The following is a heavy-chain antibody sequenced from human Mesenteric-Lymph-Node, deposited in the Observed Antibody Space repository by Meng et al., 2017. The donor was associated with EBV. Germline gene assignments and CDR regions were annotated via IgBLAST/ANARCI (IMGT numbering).Heavy chain of an antibody. J-gene: IGHJ4*02. CDR3: ARGRGGLSDYGDYFFF. CDR1: GFTFSDYY. V-gene: IGHV3-11*01. Sequence: QVQLVESGGGVVMPGGSLRLAGAASGFTFSDYYMNWIRQAPGKGLEWVSYISYSGSTMYYADSVKGRFTISRDNAKKSLFLQMNSLRAEDTAVYYCARGRGGLSDYGDYFFFWGQGTLVTVSS. CDR2: ISYSGSTM. D-gene: IGHD4-17*01.